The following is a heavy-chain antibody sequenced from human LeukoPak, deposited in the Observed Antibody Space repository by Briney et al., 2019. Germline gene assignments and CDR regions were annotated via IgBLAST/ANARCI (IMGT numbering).Heavy chain of an antibody. D-gene: IGHD2-21*02. CDR2: LDHSGST. J-gene: IGHJ4*02. Sequence: TLSLTCPVSGGSLSSGGSFWTWIRQHAGKGLDWVGHLDHSGSTYSNPSLKGRVSMSVDTSKNQFNLRLTSVTAADTAAYYCATGTYCGGDCYSDWGPGTLVTVSS. CDR3: ATGTYCGGDCYSD. V-gene: IGHV4-31*03. CDR1: GGSLSSGGSF.